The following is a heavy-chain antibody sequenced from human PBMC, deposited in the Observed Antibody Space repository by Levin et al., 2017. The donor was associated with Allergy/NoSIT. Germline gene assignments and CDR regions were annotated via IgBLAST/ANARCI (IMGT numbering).Heavy chain of an antibody. CDR3: AKNDDILTGYNPLFDS. CDR2: ISYDGSNE. J-gene: IGHJ4*02. CDR1: GFTFSNCA. Sequence: SCAASGFTFSNCAMHWVRQAPGKGLEWVAVISYDGSNEDYADSVKGRFTISRDNSKNTLYLQMNSLRAEDTAVYYCAKNDDILTGYNPLFDSWGQGTLVTVSS. D-gene: IGHD3-9*01. V-gene: IGHV3-30*18.